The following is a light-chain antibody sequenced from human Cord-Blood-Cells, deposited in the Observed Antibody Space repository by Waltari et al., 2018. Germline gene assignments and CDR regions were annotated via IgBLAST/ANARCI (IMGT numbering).Light chain of an antibody. Sequence: QSALPQPASVSGSPGPSITISCTGTSSDVGGYNYGSWYQQHPGKAPKLMIYDVSNRPSGVSNRFSGSKSGNTASLTISGLQAEDEADYYCSSYTSSSSVVFGGGTKLTVL. CDR3: SSYTSSSSVV. CDR1: SSDVGGYNY. V-gene: IGLV2-14*01. CDR2: DVS. J-gene: IGLJ2*01.